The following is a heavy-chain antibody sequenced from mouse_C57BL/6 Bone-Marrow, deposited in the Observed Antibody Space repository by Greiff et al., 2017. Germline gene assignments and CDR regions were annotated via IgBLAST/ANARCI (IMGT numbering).Heavy chain of an antibody. V-gene: IGHV5-6*01. D-gene: IGHD2-13*01. CDR1: GFTFSSYG. CDR3: ARQGAVNWYFDV. CDR2: ISSGGSYT. Sequence: EVMLVESGGDLVKPGGSLKLSCAASGFTFSSYGMSWVRQTPDKRLEWVATISSGGSYTYYPDSVKGRFTISRDNAKNTLYLQMSSLKSEDTAMYDCARQGAVNWYFDVWGTGTTVTVSS. J-gene: IGHJ1*03.